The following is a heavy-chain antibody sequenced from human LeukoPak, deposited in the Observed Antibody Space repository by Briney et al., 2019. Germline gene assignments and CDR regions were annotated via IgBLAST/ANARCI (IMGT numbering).Heavy chain of an antibody. D-gene: IGHD3-22*01. V-gene: IGHV5-51*01. J-gene: IGHJ3*02. CDR2: IYPGDSDT. CDR3: ARHHMDYYDSGGYYLHAFDI. Sequence: GESLKISCKGSGYSFTSYWIGWVRQMPGKGLEWMGIIYPGDSDTRYSPSFQGQVTISADKSISTAYLQWSSLKASDTAMYYCARHHMDYYDSGGYYLHAFDIWGQGTMVTVSS. CDR1: GYSFTSYW.